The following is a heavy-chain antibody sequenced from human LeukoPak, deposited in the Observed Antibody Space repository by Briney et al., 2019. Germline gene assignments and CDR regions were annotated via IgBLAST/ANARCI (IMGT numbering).Heavy chain of an antibody. CDR3: ARLSTGPYGLGAFDI. J-gene: IGHJ3*02. CDR2: IYKSGST. CDR1: GGSISSYY. Sequence: SETLSLTCTVSGGSISSYYWSWIRQPPAKGLEWIGNIYKSGSTNYNPSLKSRVTMSVDTSKNQFSLRLNSVTAADTAVYYCARLSTGPYGLGAFDIWGQGTMVTVSS. V-gene: IGHV4-59*08. D-gene: IGHD1-1*01.